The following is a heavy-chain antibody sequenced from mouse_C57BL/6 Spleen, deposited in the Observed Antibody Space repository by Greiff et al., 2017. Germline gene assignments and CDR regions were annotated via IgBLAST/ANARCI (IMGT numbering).Heavy chain of an antibody. J-gene: IGHJ2*01. CDR1: GYTFTSYW. V-gene: IGHV1-59*01. Sequence: QVQLQQPGAELVRPGTSVKLSCKASGYTFTSYWMHWVKQRPGQGLEWIGVIDPSDSYTNYNQKFKGKATLTVDTSSSTAYMQLSSLTSEDSAVYYCARPAAMVTTRIDYWGQGTTLTVSS. CDR3: ARPAAMVTTRIDY. CDR2: IDPSDSYT. D-gene: IGHD2-2*01.